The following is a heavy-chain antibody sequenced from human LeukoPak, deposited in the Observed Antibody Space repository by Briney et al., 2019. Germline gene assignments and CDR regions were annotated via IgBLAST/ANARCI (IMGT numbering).Heavy chain of an antibody. D-gene: IGHD3-22*01. J-gene: IGHJ4*02. V-gene: IGHV4-34*01. Sequence: PSGTLSLTCAVYGGSFSGYYWSWIRQPPGKGLEWIGEINHSGSTNYNPSLKSRVTISVDTSKNQFSLKLSSVTAADTAVYYCATRRGGYYSGWGQGTLVTVSS. CDR1: GGSFSGYY. CDR2: INHSGST. CDR3: ATRRGGYYSG.